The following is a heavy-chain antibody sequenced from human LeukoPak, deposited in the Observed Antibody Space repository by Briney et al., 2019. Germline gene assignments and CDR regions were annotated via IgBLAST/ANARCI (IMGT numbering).Heavy chain of an antibody. CDR3: AREETGSYAY. D-gene: IGHD1-26*01. CDR2: ISSNGGST. J-gene: IGHJ4*02. V-gene: IGHV3-64*01. Sequence: WGSLRLSCAASGFTFSRYAMHWVRQAPGKGLEYVSAISSNGGSTYYANSVKGRFTISRDNSKNTLYLQMGSLRAEDMAVYYCAREETGSYAYWGQGTLVTVSS. CDR1: GFTFSRYA.